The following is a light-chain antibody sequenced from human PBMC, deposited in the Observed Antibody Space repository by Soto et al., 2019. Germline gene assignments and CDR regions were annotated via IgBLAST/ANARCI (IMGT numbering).Light chain of an antibody. CDR2: GAS. J-gene: IGKJ1*01. CDR3: QQYGSSPWT. Sequence: ENVLTQFPGTLSLSPGERATLSCRASQSVESNSIAWYQQKPGQAPRLLIYGASTRATDIPDRFSGSGSGTDFTLTISRLEPEDFALYHCQQYGSSPWTFGQGTKVDIK. CDR1: QSVESNS. V-gene: IGKV3-20*01.